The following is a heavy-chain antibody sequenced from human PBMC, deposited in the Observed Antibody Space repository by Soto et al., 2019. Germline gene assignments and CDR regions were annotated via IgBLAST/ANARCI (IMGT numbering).Heavy chain of an antibody. CDR1: GFTFTNYA. CDR3: ASRHLVGCSSTTCYAPFDY. D-gene: IGHD2-2*01. J-gene: IGHJ4*02. CDR2: ISGVNSDT. Sequence: EVQLLESGGGLVQPGGSLRLSCVASGFTFTNYAMSWVRQAPGKGLEWVSTISGVNSDTHYADSVKGRFTISRDDSKNTLYLHMSSLRAEDSAIYYCASRHLVGCSSTTCYAPFDYWGQGTLVTVST. V-gene: IGHV3-23*01.